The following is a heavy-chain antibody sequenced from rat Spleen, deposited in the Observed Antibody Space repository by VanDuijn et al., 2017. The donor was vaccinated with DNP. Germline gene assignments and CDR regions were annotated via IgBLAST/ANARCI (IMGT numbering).Heavy chain of an antibody. CDR1: GYSITSNY. J-gene: IGHJ3*01. V-gene: IGHV3-1*01. CDR2: INYSGRT. Sequence: EVQLQESGPGLVEPSQSLSLTCSVTGYSITSNYWAWIRKFPGNKMEWIGYINYSGRTGYNPSLKSRFSITRDTSKNQFFLQLNSVTTEDTATYYCARSSYGSYRCFAYWGQGTLVTVSS. CDR3: ARSSYGSYRCFAY. D-gene: IGHD1-3*01.